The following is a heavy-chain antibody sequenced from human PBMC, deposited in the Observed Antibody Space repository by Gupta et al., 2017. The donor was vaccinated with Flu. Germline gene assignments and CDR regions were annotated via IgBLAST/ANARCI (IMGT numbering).Heavy chain of an antibody. V-gene: IGHV4-34*01. CDR2: INHSGST. CDR1: GGSFSGYY. Sequence: QVQLQQWGAGLLKPSETLSLTCAVYGGSFSGYYWTWIRQPPGKGLEWIGEINHSGSTNYNPSLKSRVTISVDTSKNQFSLKLSSVTAADTAVYYCARKEVGARFWWVDPWGQGTLVTVS. CDR3: ARKEVGARFWWVDP. D-gene: IGHD1-26*01. J-gene: IGHJ5*02.